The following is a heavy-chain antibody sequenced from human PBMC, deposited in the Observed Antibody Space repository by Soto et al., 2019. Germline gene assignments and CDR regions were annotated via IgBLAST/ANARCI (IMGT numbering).Heavy chain of an antibody. CDR2: ISGYNGNK. CDR3: ARDLGQQLVDY. CDR1: GYSFTSYG. J-gene: IGHJ4*02. Sequence: VQLVQSGAEVKKPGASVTVSCKASGYSFTSYGITWVRQAPGQGLEWMGWISGYNGNKKYAQKLQGRVTMTTDTPTSTAYMELRSLRSDDTAVYYCARDLGQQLVDYWGQGTLVTVSS. D-gene: IGHD6-13*01. V-gene: IGHV1-18*01.